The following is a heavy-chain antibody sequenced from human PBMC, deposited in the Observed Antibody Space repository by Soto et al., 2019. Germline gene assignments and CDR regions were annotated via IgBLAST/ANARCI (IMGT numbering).Heavy chain of an antibody. V-gene: IGHV4-34*01. CDR3: AGETSDYDFLAAPTTFDF. D-gene: IGHD3-9*01. CDR1: GASFTGYY. Sequence: NPSETLSLTCAVSGASFTGYYWNWVRQPPGKGLEWIGEINHSGSTDYNPSLMSRVTISVDTSKKQISLKLTSVTAADTAVYYCAGETSDYDFLAAPTTFDFWGQGTMVTVSS. J-gene: IGHJ3*01. CDR2: INHSGST.